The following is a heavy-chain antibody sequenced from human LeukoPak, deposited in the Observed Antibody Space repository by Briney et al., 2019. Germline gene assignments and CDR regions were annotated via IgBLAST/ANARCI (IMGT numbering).Heavy chain of an antibody. Sequence: SVKVSCKASGGTFSSYTISWVRQAPGQGLEWMGRIIPILGIANYAQKFQGRVTITADKSTSTAYMELSSLRSEDTAVYYCASTYYYGLGSYFPDYYYYMDVWGKGTTVTVSS. CDR3: ASTYYYGLGSYFPDYYYYMDV. CDR1: GGTFSSYT. V-gene: IGHV1-69*02. CDR2: IIPILGIA. D-gene: IGHD3-10*01. J-gene: IGHJ6*03.